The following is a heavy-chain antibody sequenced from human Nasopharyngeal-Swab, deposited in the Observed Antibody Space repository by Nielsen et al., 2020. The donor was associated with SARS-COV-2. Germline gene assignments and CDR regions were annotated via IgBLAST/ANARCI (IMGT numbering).Heavy chain of an antibody. V-gene: IGHV3-30*14. CDR2: ISYDGSNK. J-gene: IGHJ4*02. Sequence: GESLKISCAASGFTFSSYAMHWVRQAPGKGLEWMTLISYDGSNKYYADSVKGRFTISRDNSKNTLYLQMNSLRAEDTAVYYCARATPTYSGGDFDYWGQGTLVTVSS. CDR3: ARATPTYSGGDFDY. D-gene: IGHD2-15*01. CDR1: GFTFSSYA.